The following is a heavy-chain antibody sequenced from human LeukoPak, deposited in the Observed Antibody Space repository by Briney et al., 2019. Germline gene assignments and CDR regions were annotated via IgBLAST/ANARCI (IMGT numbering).Heavy chain of an antibody. V-gene: IGHV3-7*01. CDR1: GFAFSSYW. Sequence: GGSLRLSCAASGFAFSSYWMSWVRQAPGKGLEWVANIKQDGSEKYYVDSVKGRFTISRDNAKNSLYLQMNSLRAEDTAVYYCARGDYDSTWDYWGQGTLVTVSS. D-gene: IGHD3-22*01. CDR2: IKQDGSEK. J-gene: IGHJ4*02. CDR3: ARGDYDSTWDY.